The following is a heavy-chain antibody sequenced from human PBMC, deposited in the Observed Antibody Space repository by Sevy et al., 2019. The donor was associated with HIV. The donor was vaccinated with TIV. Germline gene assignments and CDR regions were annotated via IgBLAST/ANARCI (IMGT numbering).Heavy chain of an antibody. CDR3: ARRYCSSTSCRYYYYGMDV. V-gene: IGHV1-18*01. J-gene: IGHJ6*02. CDR2: ISAYNGNT. Sequence: ASVKVSCKASGYTFTSYGISWVRQAPGQGLEWMGWISAYNGNTNCAQKLQGRVTMTTDTSTSTAYMELRSLRSDDTAVYYCARRYCSSTSCRYYYYGMDVWGQGTTVTVSS. CDR1: GYTFTSYG. D-gene: IGHD2-2*01.